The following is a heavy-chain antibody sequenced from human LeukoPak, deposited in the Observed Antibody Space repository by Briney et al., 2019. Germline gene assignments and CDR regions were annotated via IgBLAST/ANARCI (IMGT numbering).Heavy chain of an antibody. CDR1: GGSISSGSYY. V-gene: IGHV4-31*03. J-gene: IGHJ6*02. Sequence: SETLSLTCTVSGGSISSGSYYWSWMRQYPGKGLEWIGYIYNSGSTYYNPSLKSRVTISVDTSKNQFSLKLSSVTAADTAVYYCARDGDRNGMDVWGQGTTVTVSS. CDR2: IYNSGST. D-gene: IGHD3-16*02. CDR3: ARDGDRNGMDV.